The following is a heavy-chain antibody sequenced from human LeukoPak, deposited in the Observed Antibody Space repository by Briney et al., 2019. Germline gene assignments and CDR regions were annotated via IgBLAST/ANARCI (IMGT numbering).Heavy chain of an antibody. D-gene: IGHD5-18*01. CDR1: GFTFTNYA. CDR3: ARDLVQLWSKDY. J-gene: IGHJ4*02. CDR2: ISASGDNT. Sequence: GGSLRLSCAASGFTFTNYAMSWVRQAPGKGLEWVSAISASGDNTYYADSVKGRFTISRDNSKNTLYLQMNSLRAEDTAVYYCARDLVQLWSKDYWGQGTLVTVSS. V-gene: IGHV3-23*01.